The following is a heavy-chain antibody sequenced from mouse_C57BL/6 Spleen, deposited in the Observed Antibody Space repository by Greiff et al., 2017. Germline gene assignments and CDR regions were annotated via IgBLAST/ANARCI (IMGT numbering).Heavy chain of an antibody. Sequence: VKLMESGAELVRPGASVKVSCKASGYAFTNYLIEWVKQRPGQGLEWIGVINPGSGGTNYNEKFKGKATLTADKSSSTAYMPLSSLTSEKSAVYFFARTDGYYRYFDYWGKGTTLTVSS. V-gene: IGHV1-54*01. CDR3: ARTDGYYRYFDY. CDR2: INPGSGGT. CDR1: GYAFTNYL. J-gene: IGHJ2*01. D-gene: IGHD2-3*01.